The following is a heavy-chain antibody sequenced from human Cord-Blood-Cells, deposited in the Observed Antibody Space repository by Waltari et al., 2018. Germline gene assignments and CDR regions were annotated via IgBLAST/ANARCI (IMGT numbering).Heavy chain of an antibody. J-gene: IGHJ3*02. D-gene: IGHD3-10*01. Sequence: QVQLVQSGAEVKKPGSSVKVSCKASGGTFSSYAISWVRPAPGQGRDGMGGIIPIFGTANYAQNFQGRVTITADESTSTAYMELSSLRSEDTAVYYCARRNQLLYYGSGSYYAFDIWGQGTMVTVSS. CDR2: IIPIFGTA. V-gene: IGHV1-69*01. CDR3: ARRNQLLYYGSGSYYAFDI. CDR1: GGTFSSYA.